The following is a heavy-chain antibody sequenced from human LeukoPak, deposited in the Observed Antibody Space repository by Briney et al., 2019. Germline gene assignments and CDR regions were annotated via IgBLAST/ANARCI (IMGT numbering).Heavy chain of an antibody. V-gene: IGHV3-7*05. CDR3: ARDYD. CDR1: GFTFDDYA. CDR2: INQDGSET. Sequence: PGGSLRLSCAASGFTFDDYAMHWVRQAPGKGLEWVANINQDGSETYYVDSVKGRFTISRDNAKNSLYLQMNSLRAEDTAVYYCARDYDWGQGTRVTVSS. D-gene: IGHD2-2*01. J-gene: IGHJ4*02.